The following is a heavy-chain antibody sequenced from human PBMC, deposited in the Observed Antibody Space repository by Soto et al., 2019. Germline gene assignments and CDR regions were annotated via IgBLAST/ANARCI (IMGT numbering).Heavy chain of an antibody. D-gene: IGHD2-15*01. CDR1: GGSFSGYY. J-gene: IGHJ5*02. V-gene: IGHV4-34*01. CDR3: AREGLRWWKGFDP. CDR2: INHSGRT. Sequence: QVQLQQWGAGLLKPSETLSLTCAVYGGSFSGYYWSWIRQPPGKGLEWIGEINHSGRTNYNPSLKGRVTISVDTSKNQFSLKLSSVTAADTAVYYCAREGLRWWKGFDPWGQGTLVTVSS.